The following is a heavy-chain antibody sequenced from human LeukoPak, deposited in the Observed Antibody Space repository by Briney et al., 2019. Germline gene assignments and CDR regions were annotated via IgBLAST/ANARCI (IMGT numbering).Heavy chain of an antibody. CDR2: ISTDSGDI. J-gene: IGHJ5*02. CDR1: GYHFTGYH. Sequence: ASVKVSCKASGYHFTGYHVHWVRQAPGQGLEWMGRISTDSGDINNAPKFQGRDTMTRDTSINTAYMELSRLTSDDAAVYYCAGLGSTVEGRIDPWGQGTPVTVSS. D-gene: IGHD5/OR15-5a*01. V-gene: IGHV1-2*02. CDR3: AGLGSTVEGRIDP.